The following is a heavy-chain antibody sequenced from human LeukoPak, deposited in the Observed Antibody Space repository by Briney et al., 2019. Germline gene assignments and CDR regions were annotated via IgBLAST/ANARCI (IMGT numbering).Heavy chain of an antibody. J-gene: IGHJ4*02. V-gene: IGHV3-23*01. D-gene: IGHD3-16*01. CDR1: GFTFSSYA. CDR2: ISGSGGST. CDR3: AKLEDPYDYVWGLDY. Sequence: GGSLRLSCAASGFTFSSYAMSWVRQAPGKGLEWVSAISGSGGSTYYADSVKGRFTISRDNSKNTLYLQMNSLRAEDTAVYYCAKLEDPYDYVWGLDYWGQGTLVTVSS.